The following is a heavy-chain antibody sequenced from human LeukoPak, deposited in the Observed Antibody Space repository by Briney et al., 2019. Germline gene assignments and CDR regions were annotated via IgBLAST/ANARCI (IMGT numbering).Heavy chain of an antibody. CDR1: GYTFTSYD. CDR3: ARSSSRWRLFIIGY. Sequence: GASVKVSCKASGYTFTSYDINWVRQATGQGLEWMGWMNPNSGNTGYAQKFQGRVTMTRNTSISTAYMELSSLRSEDTAVYYCARSSSRWRLFIIGYWGQGTLVTVSS. CDR2: MNPNSGNT. V-gene: IGHV1-8*01. D-gene: IGHD6-13*01. J-gene: IGHJ4*02.